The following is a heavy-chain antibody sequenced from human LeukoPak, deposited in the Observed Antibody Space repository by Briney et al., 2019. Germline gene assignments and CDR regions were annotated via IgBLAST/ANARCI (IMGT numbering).Heavy chain of an antibody. CDR3: ARDQEYYYDSSGYDGY. D-gene: IGHD3-22*01. V-gene: IGHV1-46*01. Sequence: ASVKLSCKASGYTVTSYYMHWVRQAPGQGLEWMGIINPSGGSTSYAQKFQRRVTMPRDTSTSPVYMELSSLRSEDTAVYYCARDQEYYYDSSGYDGYWGQGPLVTVSS. CDR2: INPSGGST. CDR1: GYTVTSYY. J-gene: IGHJ1*01.